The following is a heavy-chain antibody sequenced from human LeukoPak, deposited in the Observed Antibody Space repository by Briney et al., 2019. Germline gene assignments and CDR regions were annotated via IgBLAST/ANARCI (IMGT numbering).Heavy chain of an antibody. Sequence: SETLSLTCAVYVEPFSNYFWSWIRQSPGKGLEWIGEINHSGSTNYNSSLTSRATISVDTPKNQFSLNLSSVTAADTAIYYCARGLGQYDYWGQGTLVTVSS. CDR2: INHSGST. J-gene: IGHJ4*02. V-gene: IGHV4-34*01. CDR1: VEPFSNYF. D-gene: IGHD5-24*01. CDR3: ARGLGQYDY.